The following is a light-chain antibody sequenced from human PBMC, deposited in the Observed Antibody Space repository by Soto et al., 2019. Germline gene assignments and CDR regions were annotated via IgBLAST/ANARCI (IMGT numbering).Light chain of an antibody. V-gene: IGLV2-11*01. Sequence: QSALTQPRSVSGSPGQSVTISCTGTSSVVGSYNFVSWHQQHPGKAPKLMIYDVAKRPSGVPDRFSGSKSGNTASLTISGLQAEDEADYYCCTFAGRYSYVFGSGTKVTVL. J-gene: IGLJ1*01. CDR2: DVA. CDR1: SSVVGSYNF. CDR3: CTFAGRYSYV.